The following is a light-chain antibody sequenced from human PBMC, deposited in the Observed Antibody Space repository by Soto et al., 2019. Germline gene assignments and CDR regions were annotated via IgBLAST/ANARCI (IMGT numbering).Light chain of an antibody. CDR2: EGT. V-gene: IGLV2-23*01. CDR3: CSNAGSSTVV. Sequence: QSALTQPASVSGSPGQSITISCTGTSSDLGSYKFVSWYQQHPGKAPKLMIYEGTNRPSGVSNRFSGSKSGYTASLNISGLQAEDEADYYCCSNAGSSTVVFGGGTKLTVL. J-gene: IGLJ2*01. CDR1: SSDLGSYKF.